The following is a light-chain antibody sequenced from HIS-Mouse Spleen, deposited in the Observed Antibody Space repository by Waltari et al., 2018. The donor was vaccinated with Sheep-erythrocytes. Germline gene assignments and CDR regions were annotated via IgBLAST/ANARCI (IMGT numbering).Light chain of an antibody. Sequence: QSALTQPRSVSGSPGQSVTISCPGTSSDVGGYNSVSWSQQHPGKAPNLMIYVVSKRPSGVPDRFSGSKSGNTASLTISGLQAEDEADYYCCSYAGSYNHVFATGTKVTVL. CDR1: SSDVGGYNS. CDR2: VVS. J-gene: IGLJ1*01. V-gene: IGLV2-11*01. CDR3: CSYAGSYNHV.